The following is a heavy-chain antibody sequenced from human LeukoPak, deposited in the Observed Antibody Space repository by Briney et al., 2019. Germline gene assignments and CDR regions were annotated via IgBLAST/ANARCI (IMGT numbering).Heavy chain of an antibody. CDR3: ARDRRYGSTSSLSLHFDY. V-gene: IGHV3-30-3*01. J-gene: IGHJ4*02. CDR2: ISYDGSNK. CDR1: GFTFSSYA. D-gene: IGHD2-2*01. Sequence: GSLRLSCAASGFTFSSYAMHWVRQAPGKGLEWVAVISYDGSNKYYADSVKGRFTISRDNSKNTLYLQMNSLRAEDTAVYYCARDRRYGSTSSLSLHFDYWGQGALVTVSS.